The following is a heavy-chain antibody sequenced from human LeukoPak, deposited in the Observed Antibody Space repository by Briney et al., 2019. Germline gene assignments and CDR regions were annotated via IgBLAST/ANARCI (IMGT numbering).Heavy chain of an antibody. CDR1: GFTFSSYA. Sequence: GGSLRLSCAASGFTFSSYAMHWVRQAPGKGLEWVAVISYDGSNKYYADSVKGRFTISRDNSKNTLYLQMNSLRAEDTAVYYCARILGYSSSWLQHWGQGTLVTVSP. D-gene: IGHD6-13*01. CDR2: ISYDGSNK. CDR3: ARILGYSSSWLQH. V-gene: IGHV3-30-3*01. J-gene: IGHJ1*01.